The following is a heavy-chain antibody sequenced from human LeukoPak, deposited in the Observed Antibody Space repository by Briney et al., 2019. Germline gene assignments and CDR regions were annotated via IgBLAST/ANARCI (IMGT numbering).Heavy chain of an antibody. J-gene: IGHJ5*02. CDR1: GGSLSSYF. V-gene: IGHV4-59*12. CDR2: IHNSATT. Sequence: SETLSLTCTVSGGSLSSYFWSWIRQPPGKGLEWIGYIHNSATTNCNPSLKSRVTISLDTAKNQFSLKLTSVTAADTAVYFCARSRGGFGDYGSWFDPWGQGTLVAVSS. D-gene: IGHD4-17*01. CDR3: ARSRGGFGDYGSWFDP.